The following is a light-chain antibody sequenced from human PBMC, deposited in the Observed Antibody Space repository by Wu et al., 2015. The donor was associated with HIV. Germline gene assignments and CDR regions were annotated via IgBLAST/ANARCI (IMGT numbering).Light chain of an antibody. CDR1: QSIGVR. J-gene: IGKJ1*01. CDR2: EAS. Sequence: DIQMTQSPSTLSASVGDRVTITCRASQSIGVRLAWYQQKLGKAPKLLISEASTLERGVPSRFSGSGSGTEFTLTISCLQSEDFATYYCQQYYSYPWTFGQGTKVEIK. V-gene: IGKV1-5*03. CDR3: QQYYSYPWT.